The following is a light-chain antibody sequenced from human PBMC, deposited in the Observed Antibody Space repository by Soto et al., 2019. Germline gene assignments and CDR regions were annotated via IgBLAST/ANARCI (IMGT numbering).Light chain of an antibody. CDR1: GSNIGRNP. J-gene: IGLJ2*01. Sequence: QSVLTQAPSASGTPGQRVTISCSGSGSNIGRNPVNWYQQLPGTAPNLLIYKNNQRPSGVPDRFSGSKSGPSASLAISGLQSEDEAEYYCAAWDDSLESVLFGGGTQLTVL. CDR2: KNN. V-gene: IGLV1-44*01. CDR3: AAWDDSLESVL.